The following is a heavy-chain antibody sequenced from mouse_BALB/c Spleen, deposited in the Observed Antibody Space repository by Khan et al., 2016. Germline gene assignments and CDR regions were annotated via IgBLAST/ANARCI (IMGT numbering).Heavy chain of an antibody. J-gene: IGHJ2*01. CDR3: ARGEY. CDR2: ISSGSSTI. Sequence: EVELVESGGGLVQPGGSRKLSCAASGFTFSRFGMHWVRQAPEKGLEWVAYISSGSSTIYYADTLKGRFTISSDNPTHALFLQKTSLRSKTTAMYYCARGEYWGKGTTLTVSS. V-gene: IGHV5-17*02. CDR1: GFTFSRFG.